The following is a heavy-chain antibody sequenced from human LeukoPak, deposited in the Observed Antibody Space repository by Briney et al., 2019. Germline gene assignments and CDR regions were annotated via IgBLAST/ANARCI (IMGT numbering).Heavy chain of an antibody. CDR1: GGSISSGDYY. CDR3: ARDSTSGYCSSTSCETWFDP. CDR2: MYYSGST. J-gene: IGHJ5*02. Sequence: SQTLSLTCTVSGGSISSGDYYWSWIRQPPGKGLEWIAYMYYSGSTYYNPSLKSRVTMSADTSKNQFSLKLSSVTAADTAVCYCARDSTSGYCSSTSCETWFDPWGQGTLVTVSS. D-gene: IGHD2-2*03. V-gene: IGHV4-30-4*01.